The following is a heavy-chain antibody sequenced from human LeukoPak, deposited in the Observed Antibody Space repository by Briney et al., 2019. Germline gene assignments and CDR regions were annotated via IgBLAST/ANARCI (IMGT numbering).Heavy chain of an antibody. V-gene: IGHV3-33*01. CDR2: IWYDGSNK. Sequence: GGSLRLSCAASGFTFSSYGMHWVRQAPGKGLEWVAVIWYDGSNKYYADSAKGRFTISRDNSNNTLYLQMNSLRAEDTAVYYCARDSSITMIVVPDYWGQGTLVTVSS. J-gene: IGHJ4*02. CDR3: ARDSSITMIVVPDY. CDR1: GFTFSSYG. D-gene: IGHD3-22*01.